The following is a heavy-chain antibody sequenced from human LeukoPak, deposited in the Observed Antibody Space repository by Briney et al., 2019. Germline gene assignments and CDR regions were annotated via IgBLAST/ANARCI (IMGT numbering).Heavy chain of an antibody. CDR1: GGTFSSYA. V-gene: IGHV1-69*05. Sequence: ASVKVSCKASGGTFSSYAISWVRQAPGQGLEWMGGIIPIFGTANCAQKFQGRVTITTDESTSTAYMELSSLRSEDTAVYYCATGSSSLAVGYRGQGTLATVSA. J-gene: IGHJ4*02. CDR3: ATGSSSLAVGY. CDR2: IIPIFGTA. D-gene: IGHD6-6*01.